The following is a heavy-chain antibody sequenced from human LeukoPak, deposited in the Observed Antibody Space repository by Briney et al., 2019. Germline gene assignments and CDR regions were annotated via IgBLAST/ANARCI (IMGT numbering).Heavy chain of an antibody. CDR3: ARHGLVAARHAFDI. CDR1: GGSISSGGYS. CDR2: INHSGST. Sequence: SETLSLTCAVSGGSISSGGYSWSWIRQPPGKGLEWIGEINHSGSTNYNPSLKSRVTISVDTSKNQFSLNLSSMTAADTAVYYCARHGLVAARHAFDIWGQGTRVTVSS. D-gene: IGHD6-6*01. J-gene: IGHJ3*02. V-gene: IGHV4-30-2*01.